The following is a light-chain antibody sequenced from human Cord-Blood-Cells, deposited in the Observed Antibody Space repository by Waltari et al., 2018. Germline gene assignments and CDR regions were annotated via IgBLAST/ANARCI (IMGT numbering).Light chain of an antibody. Sequence: QSALTHPASVSGSPAQSITISCTGTSSDVGSYNLVSWYQQHPGKAPKLMIYEVSKRPSGVSNRFSGSKSGNTASLTISGLQAEDEADYYCCSYAGSSTLVFGGGTKLTVL. CDR1: SSDVGSYNL. J-gene: IGLJ2*01. CDR3: CSYAGSSTLV. CDR2: EVS. V-gene: IGLV2-23*02.